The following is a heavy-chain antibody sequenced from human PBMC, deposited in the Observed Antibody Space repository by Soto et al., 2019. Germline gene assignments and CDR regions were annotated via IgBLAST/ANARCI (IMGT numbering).Heavy chain of an antibody. CDR1: GFTFSSYA. V-gene: IGHV3-23*01. D-gene: IGHD3-9*01. CDR3: AKDGSAFEILTGYYLDYFDY. Sequence: PGGSLRLSCAASGFTFSSYAMSWVRQAPGKGLECVSAISGSGGSTYYADSVKGRFTISRDNSKNTLYLQMNSLRAEDTAVYYCAKDGSAFEILTGYYLDYFDYWGQGTLVTVSS. J-gene: IGHJ4*02. CDR2: ISGSGGST.